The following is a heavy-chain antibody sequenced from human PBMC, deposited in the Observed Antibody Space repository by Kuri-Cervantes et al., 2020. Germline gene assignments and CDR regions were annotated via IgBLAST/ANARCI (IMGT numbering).Heavy chain of an antibody. V-gene: IGHV1-69*13. CDR2: IIPIFGTA. D-gene: IGHD5-24*01. CDR3: ARDLRDGYNL. J-gene: IGHJ4*02. CDR1: GGTFSSYA. Sequence: SVKVSCKASGGTFSSYAISWVRQAPGQGLEWMGGIIPIFGTANYAQKFQGRVTITADESTSTAYMELSSLRSEDMAVYYCARDLRDGYNLWGQGTLVTVSS.